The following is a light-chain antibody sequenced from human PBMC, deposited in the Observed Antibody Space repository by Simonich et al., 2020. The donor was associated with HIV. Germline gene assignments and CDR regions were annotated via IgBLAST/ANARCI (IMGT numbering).Light chain of an antibody. J-gene: IGLJ3*02. CDR2: DVS. CDR3: CSYAGSYIFVL. V-gene: IGLV2-11*01. CDR1: SSDVGGYNY. Sequence: QSALPQPRSVSGSPGQSVTISCTGTSSDVGGYNYVSWYQQHPGKAPTLMIYDVSKRPSGVPDRCSGSKVGNTASLTISGLQAEDEAHYYCCSYAGSYIFVLFGGGTKLTVV.